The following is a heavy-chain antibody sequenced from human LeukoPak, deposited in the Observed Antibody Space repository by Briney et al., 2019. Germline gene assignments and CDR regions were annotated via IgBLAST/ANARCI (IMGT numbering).Heavy chain of an antibody. CDR3: ARDKWSTTVTSYWFDP. Sequence: ASVKVSCKASGYTFTSYAMHWVRQAPGQRLEWMEWINAGNGNTKYSQKFQGRVTITRDTSASTAYMELSSLRSEDTAVYYCARDKWSTTVTSYWFDPWGQGTLVTVSS. D-gene: IGHD4-17*01. J-gene: IGHJ5*02. V-gene: IGHV1-3*01. CDR2: INAGNGNT. CDR1: GYTFTSYA.